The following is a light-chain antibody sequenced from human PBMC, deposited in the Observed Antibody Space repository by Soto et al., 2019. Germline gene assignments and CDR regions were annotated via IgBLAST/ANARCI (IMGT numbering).Light chain of an antibody. V-gene: IGKV3-20*01. J-gene: IGKJ5*01. Sequence: EIVLTQSPGTLSLSPGESATLSCRASQSVYSKYLAWYQQKPGQAPRLLIYGASSRASGIPDRFSGSGSGTDFTLTISRLEPEDFAVYYCQHHGGSPITFGQGTRLEIK. CDR2: GAS. CDR1: QSVYSKY. CDR3: QHHGGSPIT.